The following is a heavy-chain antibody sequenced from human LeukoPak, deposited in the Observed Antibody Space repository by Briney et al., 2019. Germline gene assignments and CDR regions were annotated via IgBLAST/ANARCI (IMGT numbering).Heavy chain of an antibody. CDR3: GGGNSSSWLYYFDY. D-gene: IGHD6-13*01. V-gene: IGHV3-7*04. Sequence: GGSLRLSCAASGFTFSSYWMSWVRQAPGKGLEWVANIKQDGSEKYYVDSVKGRFTISRDNAKNSLCLQMNSLRAEDTAVYYCGGGNSSSWLYYFDYGGQGTRVTVSS. CDR2: IKQDGSEK. CDR1: GFTFSSYW. J-gene: IGHJ4*02.